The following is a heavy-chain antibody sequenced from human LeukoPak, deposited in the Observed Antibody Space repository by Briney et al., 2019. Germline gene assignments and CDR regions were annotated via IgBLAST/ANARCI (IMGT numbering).Heavy chain of an antibody. CDR2: IYYSGST. V-gene: IGHV4-39*07. CDR3: ARGQRGYYPAYFDY. D-gene: IGHD3-3*01. CDR1: GGSISGSSYY. J-gene: IGHJ4*02. Sequence: SETLSLTCTVSGGSISGSSYYWGWIRQPPGKGLEWIGSIYYSGSTYYNPSLKSRVTISVDTSKNLFSLKLSSVTAADTAVYYCARGQRGYYPAYFDYWGQGTLVTVSS.